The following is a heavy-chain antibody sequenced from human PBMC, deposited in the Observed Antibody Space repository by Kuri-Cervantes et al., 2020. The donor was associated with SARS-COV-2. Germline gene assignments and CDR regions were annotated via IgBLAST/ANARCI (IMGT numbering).Heavy chain of an antibody. CDR2: ISSSSSYI. CDR3: ARDWGELGKDY. V-gene: IGHV3-21*01. D-gene: IGHD7-27*01. CDR1: GFTFSSYS. J-gene: IGHJ4*02. Sequence: GESLKISCAASGFTFSSYSMNWVRQAPGKGLEWVSYISSSSSYIYYADSVKGRFTISRDNAKNSLYLQMNSLRAEDTAVYYCARDWGELGKDYWGQGTLVTVSS.